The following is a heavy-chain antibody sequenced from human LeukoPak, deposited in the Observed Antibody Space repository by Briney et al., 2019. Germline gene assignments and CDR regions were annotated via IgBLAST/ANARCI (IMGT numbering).Heavy chain of an antibody. Sequence: ASVKVSFKASGYTFTGYYMHWVRQAPGQGLEWMGWINPNSGGTNYTQKFQGRVTMTRDTSISTAYMELSRLRSDDTAVYYCARVSSSGSYSPAVPYYFDYWGQGTLVTVSS. CDR1: GYTFTGYY. V-gene: IGHV1-2*02. CDR2: INPNSGGT. CDR3: ARVSSSGSYSPAVPYYFDY. J-gene: IGHJ4*02. D-gene: IGHD3-10*01.